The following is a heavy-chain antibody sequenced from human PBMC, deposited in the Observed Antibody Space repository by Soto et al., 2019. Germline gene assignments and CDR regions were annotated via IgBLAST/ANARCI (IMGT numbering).Heavy chain of an antibody. V-gene: IGHV3-66*01. Sequence: EVQLVESGGGLVQPGGSLRLSCAASGFTVSSNYMSWVRQAPGKGLEWVSAIYTGGSTYYADSVKGRFTISRDNSKNTLYLQMNSLRAEDTAVYYCARDYGGSGRFDYWGQGTLVTVSS. CDR1: GFTVSSNY. D-gene: IGHD4-17*01. CDR3: ARDYGGSGRFDY. CDR2: IYTGGST. J-gene: IGHJ4*02.